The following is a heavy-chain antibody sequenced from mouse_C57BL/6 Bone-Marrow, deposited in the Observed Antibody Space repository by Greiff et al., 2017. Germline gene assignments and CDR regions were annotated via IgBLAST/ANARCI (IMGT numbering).Heavy chain of an antibody. CDR1: GYTFTEYT. V-gene: IGHV1-62-2*01. D-gene: IGHD2-5*01. CDR2: FYPGSGSI. CDR3: ARHEGIYSNYLDWHFDV. Sequence: QVQLKQSGAELVKPGASVKLSCKASGYTFTEYTIHWVKQRSGQGLEWIGWFYPGSGSIKYNEKFKDKATLTADKSSSTVYMELSRLTYEDTAVYCCARHEGIYSNYLDWHFDVWGTGTTVTVSS. J-gene: IGHJ1*03.